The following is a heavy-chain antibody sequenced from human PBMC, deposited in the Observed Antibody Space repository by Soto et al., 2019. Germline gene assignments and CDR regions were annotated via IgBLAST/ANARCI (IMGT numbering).Heavy chain of an antibody. CDR1: GFTVSSNY. CDR2: IYRGGST. D-gene: IGHD2-2*01. V-gene: IGHV3-53*04. CDR3: ARFPAISVVLVPAASHGGYYYYHYFMDV. J-gene: IGHJ6*03. Sequence: EVQLVESGGGLVQPGGSLRLSCAASGFTVSSNYMSWVRQAPGKGLAWVSVIYRGGSTYYADSVKGRFTISRHNSKNTLYLQMDCLRAEDPAVYFCARFPAISVVLVPAASHGGYYYYHYFMDVWAKGTTVTLAS.